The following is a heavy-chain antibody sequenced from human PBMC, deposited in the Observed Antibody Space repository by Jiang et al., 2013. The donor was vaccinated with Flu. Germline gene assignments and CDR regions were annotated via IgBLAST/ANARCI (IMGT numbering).Heavy chain of an antibody. D-gene: IGHD4-23*01. Sequence: TCAVYGGSFSGYYWSWIRQPPGKGLEWIGEINHSGSTNYNPSLKSRVTISVDTSKNQFSLKLSSVTAADTAVYYCARGRSDYGGNPPDYWGQGTLVTVSS. CDR3: ARGRSDYGGNPPDY. CDR1: GGSFSGYY. J-gene: IGHJ4*02. CDR2: INHSGST. V-gene: IGHV4-34*01.